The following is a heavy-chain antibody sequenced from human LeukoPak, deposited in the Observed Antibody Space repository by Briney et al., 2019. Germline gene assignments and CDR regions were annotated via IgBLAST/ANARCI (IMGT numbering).Heavy chain of an antibody. CDR2: INPSGGST. D-gene: IGHD6-13*01. CDR3: ARAGRGSSSWENHFDY. CDR1: GYTFTSYY. J-gene: IGHJ4*02. Sequence: ASVKVSCKASGYTFTSYYMHWVRQAPGQGLEWMGIINPSGGSTSYARKFQGRVTMTRDTSTSTVYMELSSLRSEDTAVYYCARAGRGSSSWENHFDYWGQGTLVTVSS. V-gene: IGHV1-46*01.